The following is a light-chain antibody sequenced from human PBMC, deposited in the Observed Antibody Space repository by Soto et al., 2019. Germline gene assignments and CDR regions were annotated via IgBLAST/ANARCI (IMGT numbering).Light chain of an antibody. CDR3: QQYGSSRT. J-gene: IGKJ1*01. V-gene: IGKV3-20*01. CDR1: QNVSSSY. CDR2: GVS. Sequence: EIVLTQSPGTLSLSPGERATLSCRASQNVSSSYLAWYQQKPGQAPRLLIYGVSNRATGIPDRFSGGGSGTDFTLTISRLEPEDFAVYYCQQYGSSRTFGQGTKVDIK.